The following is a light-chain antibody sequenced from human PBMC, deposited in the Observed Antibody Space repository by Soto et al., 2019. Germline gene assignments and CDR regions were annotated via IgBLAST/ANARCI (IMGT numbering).Light chain of an antibody. CDR2: GNN. CDR1: SSNIGNKY. J-gene: IGLJ2*01. Sequence: QYVLTQPPSASGTPGQRVTISCSGSSSNIGNKYVDWYQQVPGTAPKLLIYGNNQRPSGVPDRFSGSKSGTSASLAISGLRSEDEADYYCAAWDARLSVVFGGGTKVTVL. V-gene: IGLV1-47*01. CDR3: AAWDARLSVV.